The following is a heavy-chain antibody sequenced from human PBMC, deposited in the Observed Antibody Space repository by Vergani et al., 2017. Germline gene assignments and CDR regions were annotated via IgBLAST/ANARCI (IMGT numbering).Heavy chain of an antibody. CDR2: IYPGDSDT. CDR3: ARHGDDYGDYKAYYYYGMDV. Sequence: EVQLVQSGAEVKKPGESLKISCKGSGYSFTSYWIGWVRQMPGKGLEWMGIIYPGDSDTRYSPSFQGQVTISADKSISTAYLQWSSRKASDTAMYYCARHGDDYGDYKAYYYYGMDVWGQGTTVTVSS. D-gene: IGHD4-17*01. J-gene: IGHJ6*02. CDR1: GYSFTSYW. V-gene: IGHV5-51*01.